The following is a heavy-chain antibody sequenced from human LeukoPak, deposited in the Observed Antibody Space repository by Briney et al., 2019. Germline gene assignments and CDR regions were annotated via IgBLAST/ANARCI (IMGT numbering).Heavy chain of an antibody. CDR2: ISGSGNGDST. CDR3: AKGGRGDAFDI. V-gene: IGHV3-23*01. J-gene: IGHJ3*02. D-gene: IGHD1-26*01. Sequence: GGSLRLSCAASGFTFSNYAMTWVRQPSGKGLEWVSSISGSGNGDSTYSLDSVKGRFIISRDNSKNTLFLQMNSLRVEDTAVYYCAKGGRGDAFDIWGQGTLVTVSS. CDR1: GFTFSNYA.